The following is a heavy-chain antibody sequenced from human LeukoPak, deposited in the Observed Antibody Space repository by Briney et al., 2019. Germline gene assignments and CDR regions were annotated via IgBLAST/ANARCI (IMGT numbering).Heavy chain of an antibody. CDR1: GYTLTELS. Sequence: ASVKVSCKVSGYTLTELSMHWVRQAPGKGLEWMGGFDPEDGETIYAQKFQGRVTMTEDTSTDTAYMELSSLRSEDTAVYYCATGNYGMYHFDYWGQGTLVTVSS. CDR2: FDPEDGET. D-gene: IGHD4-17*01. J-gene: IGHJ4*02. V-gene: IGHV1-24*01. CDR3: ATGNYGMYHFDY.